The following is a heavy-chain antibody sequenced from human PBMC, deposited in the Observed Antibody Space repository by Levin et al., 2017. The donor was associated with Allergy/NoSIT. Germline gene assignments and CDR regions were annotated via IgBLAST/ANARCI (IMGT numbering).Heavy chain of an antibody. J-gene: IGHJ4*02. CDR3: ARETGYDVDQ. CDR2: IYYSGNT. CDR1: GGSISSGGYY. V-gene: IGHV4-31*03. Sequence: SETLSLTCTVSGGSISSGGYYWSWIRQHPGKGLEWIGYIYYSGNTYYNPSLKLRVPISVDTSKNQFSLKLSTVTADDTAVDYCARETGYDVDQWGQGTMVTVSS. D-gene: IGHD5-12*01.